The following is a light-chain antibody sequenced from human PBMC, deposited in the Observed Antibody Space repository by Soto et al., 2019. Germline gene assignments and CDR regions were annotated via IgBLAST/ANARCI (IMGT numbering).Light chain of an antibody. CDR3: CSYTSSSPYV. V-gene: IGLV2-14*01. CDR1: SSDVGSYDY. Sequence: QSALIQPPSVSGSPGQSVTISCTGTSSDVGSYDYVSWYQHHPGKAPKLMIYQVSNRPSGVSNRFSGSKSGNTASLTISGLQAEDEADYYCCSYTSSSPYVFGTGTKLTVL. J-gene: IGLJ1*01. CDR2: QVS.